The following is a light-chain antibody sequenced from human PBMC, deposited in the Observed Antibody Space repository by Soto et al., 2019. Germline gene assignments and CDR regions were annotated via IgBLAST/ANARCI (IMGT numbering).Light chain of an antibody. V-gene: IGLV1-51*02. Sequence: QSVLTQPPSVSAAPGQRVTISCSGSSSNIENNYVSWYRPLPGTAPNLLIYEDNKRPSGIPDRFSGSKSGTSATLGITGLETGDEADYYCATWDSSLSGGVFGTGTKVTVL. CDR3: ATWDSSLSGGV. CDR1: SSNIENNY. J-gene: IGLJ1*01. CDR2: EDN.